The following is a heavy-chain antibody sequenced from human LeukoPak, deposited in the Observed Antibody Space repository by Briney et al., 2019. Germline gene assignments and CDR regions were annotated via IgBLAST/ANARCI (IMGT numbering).Heavy chain of an antibody. D-gene: IGHD3-3*01. CDR1: GFTFGSYA. CDR2: ISGSDGHT. V-gene: IGHV3-23*01. Sequence: GGSLRLSCAASGFTFGSYAMSWVRQAPGEGLEWVSTISGSDGHTSYADSVKGRFTISRDNSKNTLYLQMNSLRAEDTAVYYCARDGGYDFWSGYYQDYWGQGTLVTVSS. J-gene: IGHJ4*02. CDR3: ARDGGYDFWSGYYQDY.